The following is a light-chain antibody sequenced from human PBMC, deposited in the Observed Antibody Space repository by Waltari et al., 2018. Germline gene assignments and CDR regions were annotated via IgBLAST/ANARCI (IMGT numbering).Light chain of an antibody. V-gene: IGLV2-14*03. CDR1: NSDVGPSNY. J-gene: IGLJ2*01. CDR2: DVR. CDR3: SSYTTSGTVV. Sequence: QSALTQPASVSGSPGQSITISCTGTNSDVGPSNYVSWYQQHPGKVPKVMIYDVRNRPSGVSNRFSGSKSGNTASLTISGLQAEDEADYYCSSYTTSGTVVFGGGTKVTVL.